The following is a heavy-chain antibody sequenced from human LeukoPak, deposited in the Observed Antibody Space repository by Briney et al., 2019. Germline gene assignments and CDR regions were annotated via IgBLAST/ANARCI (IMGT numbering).Heavy chain of an antibody. V-gene: IGHV1-46*01. CDR3: ARDQIQYCSSTSCHGWFDP. CDR2: INPSGGST. J-gene: IGHJ5*02. Sequence: ASVKVSCKASGYTFTSYYMHWVRQAPGQGLEWMGIINPSGGSTSYAQNFQGRVTMTRDTSTSTVYMELSSLRSEDTAVYYCARDQIQYCSSTSCHGWFDPWGQGTLVTVSS. D-gene: IGHD2-2*01. CDR1: GYTFTSYY.